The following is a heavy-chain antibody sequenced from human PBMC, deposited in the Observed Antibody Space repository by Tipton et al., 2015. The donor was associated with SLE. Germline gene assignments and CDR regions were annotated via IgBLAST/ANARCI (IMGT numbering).Heavy chain of an antibody. CDR3: AKDRRRLIPGGAFDI. CDR2: ISYDGSNK. D-gene: IGHD2-21*01. J-gene: IGHJ3*02. CDR1: GFTFSSYG. Sequence: SLRLSCAASGFTFSSYGMHWVRQAPGKGLEWVAVISYDGSNKYYADSVKGRFTISRDNSKNTLYLQMNSLRAEDTAVYYCAKDRRRLIPGGAFDIWGQGTMVTVSS. V-gene: IGHV3-30*18.